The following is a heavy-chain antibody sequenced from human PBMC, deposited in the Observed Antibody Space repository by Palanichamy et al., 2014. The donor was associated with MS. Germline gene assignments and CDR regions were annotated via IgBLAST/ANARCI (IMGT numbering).Heavy chain of an antibody. CDR3: ATGGSTDHFDN. J-gene: IGHJ4*02. V-gene: IGHV4-30-2*06. CDR2: TYRSGST. Sequence: QLRLHESGSGLLKPSQTLSLTCAVSGASISSGGYTWGWVRQSPGKGLEWIGYTYRSGSTYYNPSLKSRVTISLETSKNQFSLEVTSVTAADTAVYYCATGGSTDHFDNWGQGALVTVSS. CDR1: GASISSGGYT. D-gene: IGHD2-15*01.